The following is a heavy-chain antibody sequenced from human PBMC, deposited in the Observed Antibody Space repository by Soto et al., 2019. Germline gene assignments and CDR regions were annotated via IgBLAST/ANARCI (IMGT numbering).Heavy chain of an antibody. V-gene: IGHV3-13*04. Sequence: EVQLVESGGGLVQPGGSLRLSCAASGFTFSSYDMHWVRQATGKGLEWVSAIGTAGDTYYPGSVKGRFTISRENAKNSLYLQMNSLRAGDTAVYYCARGRGSTYYYYGMDVWGQGTTVTVSS. CDR3: ARGRGSTYYYYGMDV. J-gene: IGHJ6*02. CDR2: IGTAGDT. CDR1: GFTFSSYD. D-gene: IGHD2-2*01.